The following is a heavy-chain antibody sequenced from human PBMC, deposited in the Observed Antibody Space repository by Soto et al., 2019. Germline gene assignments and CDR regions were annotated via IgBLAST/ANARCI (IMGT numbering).Heavy chain of an antibody. D-gene: IGHD2-2*01. CDR3: ARDRLVPYGYGMDV. J-gene: IGHJ6*02. V-gene: IGHV3-33*01. CDR2: IWCDGSKK. Sequence: QMQLVESGGGVVQPGRSLRLSCAASGFTFRSYGIHWVRQAPGKELEWVALIWCDGSKKYYVDSVKGRFAVSRDNSKNTLYLQMNSLRVEDTAVYYCARDRLVPYGYGMDVWGQGTTVTVSS. CDR1: GFTFRSYG.